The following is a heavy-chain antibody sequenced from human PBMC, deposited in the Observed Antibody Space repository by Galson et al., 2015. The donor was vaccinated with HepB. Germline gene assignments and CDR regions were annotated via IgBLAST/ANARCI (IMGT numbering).Heavy chain of an antibody. V-gene: IGHV4-39*01. CDR1: GGSISSIDYS. J-gene: IGHJ6*02. Sequence: SETLSLTCTVSGGSISSIDYSWDWIRQPPGKGLEWIGRIFYTGDTWYNPSLKSRVTISIDTSKNQFSLKMNSVTAADTTVYYCARRRGYGELTGYYYGIAVWGQGTTVTVSS. D-gene: IGHD4-17*01. CDR2: IFYTGDT. CDR3: ARRRGYGELTGYYYGIAV.